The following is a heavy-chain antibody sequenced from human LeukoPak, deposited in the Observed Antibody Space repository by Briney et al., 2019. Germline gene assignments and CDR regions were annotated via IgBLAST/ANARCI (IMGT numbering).Heavy chain of an antibody. Sequence: PSETLSLTCAVYGGSFSGYYWSWIRQPPGKGLEWIGEINHSGSTNYNLSLKSRVTISVDTSKNQFSLKLSSVTAADTAVYYCATLEDGPYYYGMDVWGQGTTVTVSS. D-gene: IGHD5-24*01. CDR2: INHSGST. CDR3: ATLEDGPYYYGMDV. J-gene: IGHJ6*02. CDR1: GGSFSGYY. V-gene: IGHV4-34*01.